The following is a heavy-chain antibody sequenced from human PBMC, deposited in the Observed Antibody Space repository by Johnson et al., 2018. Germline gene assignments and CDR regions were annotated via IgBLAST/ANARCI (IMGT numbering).Heavy chain of an antibody. CDR3: AKGTHIVVVTAIYY. V-gene: IGHV3-23*01. CDR2: ISGGSGRT. D-gene: IGHD2-21*02. J-gene: IGHJ4*02. Sequence: VQLQQSGGGLVQPGGSLRLSCAASGFTFSTYAMSWVRQAPGKGLEWVSGISGGSGRTYYADSVKGRFTISRDHSKNTLYLQMNSLRAEDTAVYYCAKGTHIVVVTAIYYWGQGTLVTVSS. CDR1: GFTFSTYA.